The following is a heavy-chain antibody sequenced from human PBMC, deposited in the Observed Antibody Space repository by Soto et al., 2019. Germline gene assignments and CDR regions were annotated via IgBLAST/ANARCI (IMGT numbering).Heavy chain of an antibody. J-gene: IGHJ4*02. D-gene: IGHD6-13*01. Sequence: PSETLSLTCTVSGGSISSGDYYWSWIRQVPKKGLEWIGYIYYSGSTYYNPSLKSRVAMSVDTSKNQFSLKLSSVTAADTAIYYCAREGRLETAGRFDYWGQGTLVTVS. CDR1: GGSISSGDYY. V-gene: IGHV4-31*03. CDR3: AREGRLETAGRFDY. CDR2: IYYSGST.